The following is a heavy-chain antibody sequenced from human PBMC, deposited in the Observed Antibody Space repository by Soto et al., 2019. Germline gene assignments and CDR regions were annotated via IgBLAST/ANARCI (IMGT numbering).Heavy chain of an antibody. CDR3: ARKKTSARLHLNWFDP. CDR2: ISAYNGNT. V-gene: IGHV1-18*04. Sequence: QVQLVQSGAEVKKPGASVKVSCKASGYTFTSYGIIWVRQAPGQGLELMGWISAYNGNTNYAQKLQGIVTMTTGTSTSTGDRELRSLRSDDTAVYYCARKKTSARLHLNWFDPWGQGTLVTGSS. CDR1: GYTFTSYG. D-gene: IGHD1-7*01. J-gene: IGHJ5*02.